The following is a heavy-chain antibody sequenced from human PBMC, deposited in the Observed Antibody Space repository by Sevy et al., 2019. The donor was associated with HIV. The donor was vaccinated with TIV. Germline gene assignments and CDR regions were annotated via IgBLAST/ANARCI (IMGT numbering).Heavy chain of an antibody. CDR1: GGSISSYY. Sequence: SETLSLTCTVSGGSISSYYWSWIRQPPGKGLEWIGYIYYSGSTNYNPSLKSRVTISVDTSKNQFSLKLSSVTAADTAVDYCARGGGYCSSTSCYWSLDYWGQGTLVTVSS. CDR3: ARGGGYCSSTSCYWSLDY. CDR2: IYYSGST. V-gene: IGHV4-59*01. J-gene: IGHJ4*02. D-gene: IGHD2-2*01.